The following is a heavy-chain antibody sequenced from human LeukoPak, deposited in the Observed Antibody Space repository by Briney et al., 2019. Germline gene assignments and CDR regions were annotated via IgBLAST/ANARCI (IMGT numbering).Heavy chain of an antibody. CDR2: IWYDGSNK. Sequence: PGGSLRLSCAASGFTFSSYGMHWVRQAPGKGLEWVAVIWYDGSNKYYADSVKGRFTISRDNSKNTLYLQMNSLRAEDTAVYYCARGGGSYQIYFDYWGQGTLVTVSS. CDR1: GFTFSSYG. V-gene: IGHV3-33*01. CDR3: ARGGGSYQIYFDY. D-gene: IGHD1-26*01. J-gene: IGHJ4*02.